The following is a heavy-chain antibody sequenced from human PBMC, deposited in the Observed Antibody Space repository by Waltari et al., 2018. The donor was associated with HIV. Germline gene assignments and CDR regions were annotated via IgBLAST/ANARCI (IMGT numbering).Heavy chain of an antibody. Sequence: VQLVESGGGLVQPGGSLRLSCAASGFTFSSYAMAWVRQPPGKGLEWVSTITTGGLSTYYADSVKGRFTISRDNSKNTLHVQMNSLRAEDTAVYYCAKRAPYYFDYWGQGTLVTVSS. V-gene: IGHV3-23*04. CDR1: GFTFSSYA. CDR3: AKRAPYYFDY. CDR2: ITTGGLST. J-gene: IGHJ4*02.